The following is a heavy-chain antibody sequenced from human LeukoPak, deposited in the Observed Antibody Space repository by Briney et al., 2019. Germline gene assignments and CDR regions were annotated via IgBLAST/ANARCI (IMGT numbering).Heavy chain of an antibody. Sequence: TSETLSLTCTVSGGSISGYYWSWIRQPPGKGLEWVGYIYYSGSTNYNPSLKSRVTISLDTSKNQFSLKLTSVTAADTAVYYCARDGGYGDYSDYWGQGTLVTVSS. J-gene: IGHJ4*02. CDR1: GGSISGYY. CDR2: IYYSGST. D-gene: IGHD4-17*01. CDR3: ARDGGYGDYSDY. V-gene: IGHV4-59*01.